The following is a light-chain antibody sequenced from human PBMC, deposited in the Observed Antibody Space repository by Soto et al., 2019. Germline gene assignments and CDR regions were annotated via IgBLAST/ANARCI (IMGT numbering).Light chain of an antibody. CDR1: QGIGTY. CDR3: QQVDSYPRT. V-gene: IGKV1-9*01. Sequence: QLTQSPSSLSASVGDRVTVTCRASQGIGTYLVWYQQKSGKAPTVLIYASSTLQTGVPSRFSGSGSGTDFSLTISSLHPEDVTTYYCQQVDSYPRTFGHGTKVDIK. J-gene: IGKJ1*01. CDR2: ASS.